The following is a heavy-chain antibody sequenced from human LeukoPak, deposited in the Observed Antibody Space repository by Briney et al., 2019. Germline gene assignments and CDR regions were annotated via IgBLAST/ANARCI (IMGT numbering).Heavy chain of an antibody. D-gene: IGHD3-10*01. V-gene: IGHV4-34*01. CDR1: GGSFSGYY. CDR3: ARVVRGVTLYYFDY. J-gene: IGHJ4*02. Sequence: SETLSLTCAVYGGSFSGYYWNWIRQPPGKGLEWIGEINHSGSTNYNPSLKSRVTISVDKSKNQFSLKLSSVTAADTAVYYCARVVRGVTLYYFDYWGQGTLVTVSS. CDR2: INHSGST.